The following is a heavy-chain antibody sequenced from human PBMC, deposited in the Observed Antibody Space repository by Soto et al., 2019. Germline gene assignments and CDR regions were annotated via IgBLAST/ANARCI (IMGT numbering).Heavy chain of an antibody. CDR1: GFTFSSYA. Sequence: GESLKISCAASGFTFSSYAMSWVRQAPGKGLEWVSAISGSGGSTYYADSVKGRFTISRDNSKNTLYLQMNSLRAEDTAVYYCANGRGAMFDYWGQGTLVTVSS. D-gene: IGHD3-16*01. CDR3: ANGRGAMFDY. J-gene: IGHJ4*02. CDR2: ISGSGGST. V-gene: IGHV3-23*01.